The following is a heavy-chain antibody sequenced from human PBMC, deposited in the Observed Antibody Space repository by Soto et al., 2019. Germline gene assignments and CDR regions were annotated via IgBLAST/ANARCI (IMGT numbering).Heavy chain of an antibody. J-gene: IGHJ4*02. CDR3: EPSNPITGTPVFDY. CDR1: GFSLSTSGVG. D-gene: IGHD1-20*01. V-gene: IGHV2-5*01. CDR2: IYWNDDK. Sequence: SGPTLVNPTQTLTLTCTFSGFSLSTSGVGVGWIRQPPGKALEWLALIYWNDDKRYSPSLKSRLTITKDTSKNQVVLTMTNMDPVDTATHYREPSNPITGTPVFDYWGQGTLVTVSS.